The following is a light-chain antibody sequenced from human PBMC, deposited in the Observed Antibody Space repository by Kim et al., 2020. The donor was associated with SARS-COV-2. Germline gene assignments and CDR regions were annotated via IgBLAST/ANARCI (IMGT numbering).Light chain of an antibody. CDR3: QQYHNTPT. V-gene: IGKV4-1*01. J-gene: IGKJ1*01. CDR1: QSILYTSNNKNY. CDR2: WAS. Sequence: DFVMTQSPDSLAVSLGERATINCKSSQSILYTSNNKNYLAWYQQKPGQPPKLLIYWASTRESGVPDRFSGSGSGTDFTLTISSLQAEDVAVYYCQQYHNTPTFGQGTKVDIK.